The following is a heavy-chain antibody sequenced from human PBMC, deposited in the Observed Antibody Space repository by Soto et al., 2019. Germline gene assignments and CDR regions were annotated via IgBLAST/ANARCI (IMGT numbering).Heavy chain of an antibody. V-gene: IGHV4-31*01. CDR1: GGSINSGGYY. CDR3: GRGPAI. CDR2: IYYSGNT. Sequence: QVQLQESGPGLVKPSQTLSLTCTVSGGSINSGGYYWTWIRQHPGKGLEWIGYIYYSGNTHYNPSLKSPVTKSVAPSKNQFPPKLGPLTAADTALYYWGRGPAIWGPGTLVTVSS. J-gene: IGHJ4*02.